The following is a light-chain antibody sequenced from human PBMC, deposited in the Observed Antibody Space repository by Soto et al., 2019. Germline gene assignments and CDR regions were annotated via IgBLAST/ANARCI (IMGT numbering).Light chain of an antibody. CDR2: DAS. CDR1: QSVTSY. V-gene: IGKV3-11*01. Sequence: IELTQSPATLSLSPGDRATLSCRASQSVTSYLAWYQQKPGQAPRLLIYDASNRATGIPARFSGSGSGTDFTLTISSLEPEDSAVYYCQHRSNWPGTFGQGTKVDIK. J-gene: IGKJ1*01. CDR3: QHRSNWPGT.